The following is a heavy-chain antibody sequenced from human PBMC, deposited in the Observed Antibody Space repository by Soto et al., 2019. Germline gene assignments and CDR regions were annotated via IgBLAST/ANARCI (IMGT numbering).Heavy chain of an antibody. D-gene: IGHD3-10*01. CDR1: GGSFSGYY. Sequence: SETLSLTCAVYGGSFSGYYWSWIRQPPGKGLEWIGEINHSGSTNYNPSLKSRVTISVDTSKNQFSLKLSSVTAADTAVYYCARTGGSGSYRRHWYFDLWGRGTLVTVSS. CDR2: INHSGST. J-gene: IGHJ2*01. CDR3: ARTGGSGSYRRHWYFDL. V-gene: IGHV4-34*01.